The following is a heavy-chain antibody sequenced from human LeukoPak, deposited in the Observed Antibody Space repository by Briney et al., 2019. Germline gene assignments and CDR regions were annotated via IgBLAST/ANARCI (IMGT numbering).Heavy chain of an antibody. D-gene: IGHD5-18*01. V-gene: IGHV4-28*01. CDR2: IYYSGST. Sequence: PSETLSLTCAVSGYSISTSNWWGWIRQPPGKGLEWIGYIYYSGSTYYNPSLKSRVTMSVDTSKNQFSLKLSSVTAVDTAVYYCVSPRGFSYGYFDYWGQGTLVTVSS. J-gene: IGHJ4*02. CDR1: GYSISTSNW. CDR3: VSPRGFSYGYFDY.